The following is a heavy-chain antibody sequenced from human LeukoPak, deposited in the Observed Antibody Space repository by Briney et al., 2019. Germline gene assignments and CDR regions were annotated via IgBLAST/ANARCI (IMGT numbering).Heavy chain of an antibody. CDR2: IWYDGSNK. J-gene: IGHJ4*02. D-gene: IGHD7-27*01. V-gene: IGHV3-33*01. CDR3: ARDTPQLGIDY. CDR1: GFTFSSYG. Sequence: PGGSLRLSCAASGFTFSSYGMHWVRQAPGKGLEWVAVIWYDGSNKYYADSVKGRFTISRDNSKNTLYLQMYSLRDEDTAVYYCARDTPQLGIDYWGQGALVTVSS.